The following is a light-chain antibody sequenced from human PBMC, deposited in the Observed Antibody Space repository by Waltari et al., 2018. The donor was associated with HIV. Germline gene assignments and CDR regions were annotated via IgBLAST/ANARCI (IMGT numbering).Light chain of an antibody. CDR1: QTISSY. V-gene: IGKV1-39*01. Sequence: IQMTQSPSSLSASVGDRVTITCRASQTISSYLNWYQQKLGKAPNLLIYAASRLQSGVPSRFSGSESGTDFTLNISSLQPEDFATYYCQQSYSTPYTFGQGTKPEIK. CDR2: AAS. CDR3: QQSYSTPYT. J-gene: IGKJ2*01.